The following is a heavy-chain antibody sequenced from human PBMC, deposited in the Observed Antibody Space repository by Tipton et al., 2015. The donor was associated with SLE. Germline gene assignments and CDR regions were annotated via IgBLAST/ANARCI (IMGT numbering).Heavy chain of an antibody. CDR3: ARGGSHWYFDL. CDR2: INHSGST. Sequence: LSCAASGFTVSSNYMSWVRQAPGKGLEWIGEINHSGSTNYNPSLKSRVTISVDTSKNQFSLKLSSVTAADTAVYYCARGGSHWYFDLWGRGTLVTVSS. V-gene: IGHV4-34*01. CDR1: GFTVSSNY. J-gene: IGHJ2*01.